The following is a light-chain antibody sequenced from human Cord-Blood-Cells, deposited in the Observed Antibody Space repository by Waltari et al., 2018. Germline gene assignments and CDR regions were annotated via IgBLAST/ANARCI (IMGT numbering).Light chain of an antibody. CDR2: GNS. CDR3: QSYDSSLSGWV. Sequence: QSVLTQPPSVSGAPGQRVTISCTGSSSNIWAGYDVHWYQQLPGTAPKLLIYGNSNRPSGVPVRFSGSKSGTSASLAITRLQAEDEADYYCQSYDSSLSGWVFGGGTKLTVL. J-gene: IGLJ3*02. CDR1: SSNIWAGYD. V-gene: IGLV1-40*01.